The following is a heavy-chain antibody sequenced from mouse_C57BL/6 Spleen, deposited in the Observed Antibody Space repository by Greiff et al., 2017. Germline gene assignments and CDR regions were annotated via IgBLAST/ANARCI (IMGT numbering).Heavy chain of an antibody. Sequence: VQLKESGPGLVKPSQSLSLTCSVTGYSITSGYYWNWIRQFPGNKLEWMGYISYDGSNNYNPSLKNRISITRDTSRNQFFLKLNSVTTEDTATYYCARGHYSWYFDVWGTGTTVTVSS. J-gene: IGHJ1*03. CDR2: ISYDGSN. V-gene: IGHV3-6*01. D-gene: IGHD1-1*01. CDR3: ARGHYSWYFDV. CDR1: GYSITSGYY.